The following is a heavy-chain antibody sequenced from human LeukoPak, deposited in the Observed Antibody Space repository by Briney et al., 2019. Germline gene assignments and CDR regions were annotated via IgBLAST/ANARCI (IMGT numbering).Heavy chain of an antibody. J-gene: IGHJ4*02. CDR1: GGSISSYY. CDR2: ISYSASI. D-gene: IGHD3-16*01. Sequence: SETLSLTCTVSGGSISSYYWSWIRQPPGKGLEWIGYISYSASINYNPSLKSRVTLSLDTSKNQFSLKLSSVTAADTAVYYCAGRLRSRLGYWGQGTLVTVSS. V-gene: IGHV4-59*01. CDR3: AGRLRSRLGY.